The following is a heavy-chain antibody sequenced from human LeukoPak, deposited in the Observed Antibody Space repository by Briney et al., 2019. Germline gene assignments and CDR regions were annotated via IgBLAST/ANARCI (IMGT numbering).Heavy chain of an antibody. Sequence: PGGSLRLSCAASGFTFSSYWMSWVRQAPGKGLEWVANIKQDGSEKYYVDSVKGRFTISRDNAKNSLYLQMNSLKPEDTAVYYCGKNLYSSVWKNYVDSWGQGTLVTVSS. V-gene: IGHV3-7*03. D-gene: IGHD6-19*01. CDR3: GKNLYSSVWKNYVDS. J-gene: IGHJ4*02. CDR1: GFTFSSYW. CDR2: IKQDGSEK.